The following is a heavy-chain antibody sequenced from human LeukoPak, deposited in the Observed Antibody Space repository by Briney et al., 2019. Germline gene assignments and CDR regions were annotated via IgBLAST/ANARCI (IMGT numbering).Heavy chain of an antibody. CDR2: IYHGGST. Sequence: SETLSLTCTVSGYSISGGYCWGWIRQPPGKGLEWIGTIYHGGSTYYNPSLESRVTISLDTSKNHFSLNLTSVTAADTAMYYCARVAERTWLPYDAAFDIWGLGTMVTVSS. J-gene: IGHJ3*02. V-gene: IGHV4-38-2*02. CDR1: GYSISGGYC. CDR3: ARVAERTWLPYDAAFDI. D-gene: IGHD3-9*01.